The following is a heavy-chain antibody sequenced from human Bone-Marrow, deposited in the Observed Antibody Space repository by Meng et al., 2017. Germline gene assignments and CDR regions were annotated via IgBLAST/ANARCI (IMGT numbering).Heavy chain of an antibody. J-gene: IGHJ4*02. Sequence: GESLKIPCAASGFTFSSYEMNWVRQAPGKGLEWVSYISSSGSTIYYADSVTGRFTISRDNAKNSLYLQMNRLRAEDTAVYYCARDVKNDYGDYFDYWGQGTLVTVSS. V-gene: IGHV3-48*03. CDR3: ARDVKNDYGDYFDY. CDR1: GFTFSSYE. CDR2: ISSSGSTI. D-gene: IGHD4-17*01.